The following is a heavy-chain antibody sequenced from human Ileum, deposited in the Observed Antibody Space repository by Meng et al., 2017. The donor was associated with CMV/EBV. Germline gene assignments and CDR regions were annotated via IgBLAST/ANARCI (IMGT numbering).Heavy chain of an antibody. D-gene: IGHD2-21*01. Sequence: GESLKISCAASGFTFSDYWMSWVRQAPGKGPEWVGNIKQDGSDKFYVDSVEGRFTISRDNAKNSLYLQMNSLRAEDTAVYYCARESAGFYSMDVWGQGTTVTVSS. CDR1: GFTFSDYW. V-gene: IGHV3-7*01. CDR3: ARESAGFYSMDV. J-gene: IGHJ6*02. CDR2: IKQDGSDK.